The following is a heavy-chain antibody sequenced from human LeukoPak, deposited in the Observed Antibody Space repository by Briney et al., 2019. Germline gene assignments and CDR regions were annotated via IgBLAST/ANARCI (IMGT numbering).Heavy chain of an antibody. CDR1: GFTFSSYE. V-gene: IGHV3-48*03. J-gene: IGHJ5*02. Sequence: PGGPLRLSCAASGFTFSSYEMNWVRQAPGKGLEWVSYIISSGSTIYYADSVKGRFTISRDNAKNSLYLQMNSLRAEDTAVYYCAREICGGDCYSGWFDPWGQGTLVTVSS. CDR3: AREICGGDCYSGWFDP. D-gene: IGHD2-21*02. CDR2: IISSGSTI.